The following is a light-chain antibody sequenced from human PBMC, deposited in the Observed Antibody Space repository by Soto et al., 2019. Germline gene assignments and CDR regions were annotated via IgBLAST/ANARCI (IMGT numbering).Light chain of an antibody. CDR3: GSYTSSSTPYV. CDR1: SSDVGGYKH. V-gene: IGLV2-14*01. CDR2: EVS. J-gene: IGLJ1*01. Sequence: QSVLTQPASVSGSPGQSITISCTGTSSDVGGYKHVSWYQLHPGKAPKLMIFEVSDRPSGVSTRFSGSKSGNTASLTISGLQAEDEADYYCGSYTSSSTPYVFGTGTKVTVL.